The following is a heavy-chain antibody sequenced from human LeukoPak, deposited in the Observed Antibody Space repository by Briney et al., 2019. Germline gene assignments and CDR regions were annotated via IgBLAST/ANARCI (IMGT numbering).Heavy chain of an antibody. D-gene: IGHD5-18*01. J-gene: IGHJ4*02. V-gene: IGHV3-7*01. CDR3: ARDLSGVTGYTYGRGIDY. CDR2: IKKDGSEK. Sequence: GGSLRLSCAASGFTFSSYWMSWVRQAPGKGLEWVANIKKDGSEKYYVDSVKGRFTISRDNAKTSLYLQVNSLRAEDTAVYYCARDLSGVTGYTYGRGIDYWGQGTLVTVSS. CDR1: GFTFSSYW.